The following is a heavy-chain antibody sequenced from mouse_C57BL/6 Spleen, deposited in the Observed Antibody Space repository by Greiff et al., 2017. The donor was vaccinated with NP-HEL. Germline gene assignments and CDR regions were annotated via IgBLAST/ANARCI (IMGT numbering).Heavy chain of an antibody. CDR1: GFTFSDYG. V-gene: IGHV5-17*01. Sequence: EVKLVESGGGLVKPGGSLKLSCAASGFTFSDYGMHWVRQAPEKGLEWVAYISSGSSTIYYADTVKGRFTISRDNAKNTLCLQMTSLRSEDTAMYYCARHYSLWFAYWGQGTLVTVSA. CDR3: ARHYSLWFAY. D-gene: IGHD2-12*01. CDR2: ISSGSSTI. J-gene: IGHJ3*01.